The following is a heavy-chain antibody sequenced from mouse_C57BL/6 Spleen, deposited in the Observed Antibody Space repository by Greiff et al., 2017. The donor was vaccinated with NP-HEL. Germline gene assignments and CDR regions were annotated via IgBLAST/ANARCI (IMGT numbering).Heavy chain of an antibody. Sequence: EVQLQQSGPELVKPGASVKMSCKASGYTFTDYNMHWVKQSHGKSLEWIGYINPNNGGTSYNQKFKGKATLTVNKSSSTAYMELRSLTSEDSAVYYCARVLTGTDYFDYWGQGTTLTVSS. V-gene: IGHV1-22*01. CDR1: GYTFTDYN. J-gene: IGHJ2*01. D-gene: IGHD4-1*01. CDR3: ARVLTGTDYFDY. CDR2: INPNNGGT.